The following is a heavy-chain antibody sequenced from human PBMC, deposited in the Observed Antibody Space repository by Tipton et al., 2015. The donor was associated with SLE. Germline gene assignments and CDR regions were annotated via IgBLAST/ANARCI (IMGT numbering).Heavy chain of an antibody. CDR1: GGSISTYY. CDR2: IYTSGST. CDR3: ARGGGSYYDY. Sequence: LRLSCTVSGGSISTYYWSWIRQPPGKGLEWIGYIYTSGSTYYNPSLKSRVTISVDTSKNQFSLRVNSATAADTAVYYCARGGGSYYDYWGQGTLVTVSS. V-gene: IGHV4-4*08. D-gene: IGHD1-26*01. J-gene: IGHJ4*02.